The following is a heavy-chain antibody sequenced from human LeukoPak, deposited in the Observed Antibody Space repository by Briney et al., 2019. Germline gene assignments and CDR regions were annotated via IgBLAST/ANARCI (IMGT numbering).Heavy chain of an antibody. CDR2: IIPIFGTA. CDR1: GGTFSSYA. J-gene: IGHJ5*02. CDR3: ARGPLRFLEWPPDWFDP. V-gene: IGHV1-69*01. Sequence: SVKVSCKASGGTFSSYAISWVRQAPGQGLEWMGGIIPIFGTANYAQKFQGRVTITADESTSTAYMELSSLRSEDTAVYYCARGPLRFLEWPPDWFDPWGQGTLVTVSS. D-gene: IGHD3-3*01.